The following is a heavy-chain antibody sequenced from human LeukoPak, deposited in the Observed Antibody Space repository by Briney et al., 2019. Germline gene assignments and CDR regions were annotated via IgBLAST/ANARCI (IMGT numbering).Heavy chain of an antibody. Sequence: GGSLRLSCAASGFTFSSYSMNWVRQAPGKGLEWVSYISSSSSTIYCADSVKGRFTISRDNAKNSLYLQMNSLRAEDTAVYYCARDRRYGSGSYLMKFDYWGQGTLVTVSS. J-gene: IGHJ4*02. D-gene: IGHD3-10*01. CDR3: ARDRRYGSGSYLMKFDY. CDR2: ISSSSSTI. CDR1: GFTFSSYS. V-gene: IGHV3-48*01.